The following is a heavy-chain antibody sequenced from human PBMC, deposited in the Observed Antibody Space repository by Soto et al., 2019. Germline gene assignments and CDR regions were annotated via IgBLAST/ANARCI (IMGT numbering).Heavy chain of an antibody. V-gene: IGHV4-4*07. Sequence: LSLTCTVSGGSISSYYWSWIRQPAGKGLEWIGRIYTSGSTNYNPSLKSRVTMSVDTSKNQFSLKLSSVTAADTAVYYCARDLASSGWSNWFDPWGQGTLVTVSS. D-gene: IGHD6-19*01. CDR2: IYTSGST. J-gene: IGHJ5*02. CDR3: ARDLASSGWSNWFDP. CDR1: GGSISSYY.